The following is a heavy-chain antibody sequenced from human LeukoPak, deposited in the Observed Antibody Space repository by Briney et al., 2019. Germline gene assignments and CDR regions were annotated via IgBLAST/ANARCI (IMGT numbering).Heavy chain of an antibody. J-gene: IGHJ4*02. CDR3: ARDSYDILTGYYKGGSLDY. V-gene: IGHV1-69*06. Sequence: SVKVSCKASGGTFSSYAISWVRQAPGQGLEWMGGIIPIFGTANYAQKFQGRVTITADKSTSTAYMELSSLRSEDTAVYYCARDSYDILTGYYKGGSLDYWAREPWSPSPQ. D-gene: IGHD3-9*01. CDR2: IIPIFGTA. CDR1: GGTFSSYA.